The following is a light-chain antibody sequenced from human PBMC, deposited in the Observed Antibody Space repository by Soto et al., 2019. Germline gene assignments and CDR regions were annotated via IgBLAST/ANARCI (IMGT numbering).Light chain of an antibody. CDR2: RGS. CDR3: CLSVTGTTDVR. CDR1: TSDVENDHL. V-gene: IGLV2-23*01. Sequence: QSVLTQPASVSGSPRQSITIYCTGITSDVENDHLVSWYQQYPGKVPKLIIYRGSNRPSGVSDRFSGSKSANTASFAFSVLQVDYEGEYYCCLSVTGTTDVRFGGVTKVNV. J-gene: IGLJ2*01.